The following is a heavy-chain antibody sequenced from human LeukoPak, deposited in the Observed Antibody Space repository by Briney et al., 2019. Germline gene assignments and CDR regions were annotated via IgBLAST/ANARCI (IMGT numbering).Heavy chain of an antibody. J-gene: IGHJ3*02. CDR3: AKDIQAWDAFDI. V-gene: IGHV3-9*01. CDR1: GFTFDDYA. Sequence: SLRVFCAASGFTFDDYAMHWVRQAPGKGLEWVSGISWNSGSIGYADSVKGRFTISRDNAKNSLYLQMNSLRAEDTALYYCAKDIQAWDAFDIWGQGTMVTVSS. CDR2: ISWNSGSI.